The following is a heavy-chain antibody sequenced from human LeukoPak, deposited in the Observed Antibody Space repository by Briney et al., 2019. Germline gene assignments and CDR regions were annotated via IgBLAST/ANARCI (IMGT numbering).Heavy chain of an antibody. Sequence: KPSETLSLTCAVYVGSFSGYYWSWVRQPPGKGLEWIGEINHSGSTNYNPSLKSRVTISVDTSKNQFSLKLSSVTAADTAVYYCARRGSTWYTLIDYWGQGTLVTVSS. CDR3: ARRGSTWYTLIDY. CDR2: INHSGST. V-gene: IGHV4-34*01. D-gene: IGHD6-13*01. J-gene: IGHJ4*02. CDR1: VGSFSGYY.